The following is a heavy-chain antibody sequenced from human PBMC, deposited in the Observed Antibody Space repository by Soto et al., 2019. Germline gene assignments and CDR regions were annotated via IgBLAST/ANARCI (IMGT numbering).Heavy chain of an antibody. V-gene: IGHV4-59*01. CDR2: IYYSGST. CDR1: GGSISSYY. Sequence: SETLSLTCTGSGGSISSYYWSWIRQPPGKGLEWIGYIYYSGSTNYNPSLKSRVTISVDTSKNQFSLKLSSVTAADTAVYYCARDARERGGHNWFDPWGQGTLVTVSS. D-gene: IGHD2-15*01. J-gene: IGHJ5*02. CDR3: ARDARERGGHNWFDP.